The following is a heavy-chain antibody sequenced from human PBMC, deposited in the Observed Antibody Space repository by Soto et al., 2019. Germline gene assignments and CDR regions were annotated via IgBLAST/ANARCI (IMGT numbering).Heavy chain of an antibody. V-gene: IGHV3-23*01. CDR2: ITGSGSQI. J-gene: IGHJ4*02. D-gene: IGHD2-21*01. CDR3: AKDAVYKDGLWLMDQ. Sequence: GGSLRLSCAVSGFTLSTFAMTWVRQAPGKGLECVSGITGSGSQIHYADSVKGRFTISKDNSKNTLYLQMDSLRADDTAVYFCAKDAVYKDGLWLMDQWGQGTQVTLSS. CDR1: GFTLSTFA.